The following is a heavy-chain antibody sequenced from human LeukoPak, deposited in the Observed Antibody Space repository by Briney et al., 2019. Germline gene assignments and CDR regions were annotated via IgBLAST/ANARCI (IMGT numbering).Heavy chain of an antibody. CDR3: AKDWGLIVPFDY. D-gene: IGHD3-16*01. Sequence: QPGGSLRLSCAASGFTFSSYGMHWVRQAPGKGLEWVAFIRYDGSNKYYADSVKGRFTISRDNSKNTLYLQMNSLRAEDTAVYYCAKDWGLIVPFDYWGQGTLVTVSS. CDR2: IRYDGSNK. J-gene: IGHJ4*02. V-gene: IGHV3-30*02. CDR1: GFTFSSYG.